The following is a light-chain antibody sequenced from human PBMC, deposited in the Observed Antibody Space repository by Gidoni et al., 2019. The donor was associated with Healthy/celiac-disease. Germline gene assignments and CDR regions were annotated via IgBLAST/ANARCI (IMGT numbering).Light chain of an antibody. CDR3: QKRSNWPIT. CDR1: QSVSSY. CDR2: DAS. J-gene: IGKJ5*01. V-gene: IGKV3-11*01. Sequence: EIVLTQSPATLSLSPGDRATLSCRASQSVSSYLAWYQQKPGQAPRLLIYDASNRATGIPARFSGSGSGTDFTLTISSLEPEDFAVYYCQKRSNWPITFGQGTRLEIK.